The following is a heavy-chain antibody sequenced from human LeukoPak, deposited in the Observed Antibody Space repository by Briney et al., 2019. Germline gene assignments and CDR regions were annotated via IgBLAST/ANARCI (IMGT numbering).Heavy chain of an antibody. D-gene: IGHD5-12*01. CDR1: GGTFSSYA. CDR3: ATDRRVDDAFDI. J-gene: IGHJ3*02. Sequence: SVKVSCKASGGTFSSYAISWVRQAPGQGLEWMGGIIPIFGTANYAQKFQGRVTMTEDTSTDTAYMELSSLRSEDTAVYYCATDRRVDDAFDIWGQGTMVTVSS. CDR2: IIPIFGTA. V-gene: IGHV1-69*06.